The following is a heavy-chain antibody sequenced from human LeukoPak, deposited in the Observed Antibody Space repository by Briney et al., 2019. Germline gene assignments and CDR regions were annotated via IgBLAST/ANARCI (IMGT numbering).Heavy chain of an antibody. V-gene: IGHV4-59*01. D-gene: IGHD6-13*01. CDR1: GGSISSYY. CDR3: ARGVYIAAAQYGY. J-gene: IGHJ4*02. CDR2: IYYSGST. Sequence: PSETLSLTCTVSGGSISSYYWSWIRQPPGKGLEWIGYIYYSGSTNYNPSLKSRVTISVDTSKNQFSLKLSSVTTADTAVYYCARGVYIAAAQYGYWGRGTLVTVSS.